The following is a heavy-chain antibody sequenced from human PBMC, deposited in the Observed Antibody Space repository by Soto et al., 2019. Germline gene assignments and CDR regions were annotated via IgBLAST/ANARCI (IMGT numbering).Heavy chain of an antibody. J-gene: IGHJ4*02. Sequence: EVQLVESGGGLVKPGVSLRLSCAASGFTFTNVWMSWVRQAPGKGLEWVGRITTTSGGGATDYAAPLRGTFTISRDDLRNTVYLEMNSLKTEDTAVYYCTTLNRGRFDSWGQGDLVAVSS. CDR2: ITTTSGGGAT. CDR3: TTLNRGRFDS. CDR1: GFTFTNVW. V-gene: IGHV3-15*01.